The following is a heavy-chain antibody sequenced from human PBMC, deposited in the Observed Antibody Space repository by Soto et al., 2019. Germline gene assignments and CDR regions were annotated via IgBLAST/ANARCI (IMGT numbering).Heavy chain of an antibody. D-gene: IGHD5-18*01. CDR2: ISGGGTTI. CDR1: GFIFSDYY. Sequence: QVQLVESGGGLVKPGGSLRLSCAASGFIFSDYYMSWIRQAPGKGLEWVSYISGGGTTIYSADSVKGRFTVSRDNAKKSLVLQMNSLRAEDTAVYYCARGYSYHFDYWGQGTLVTVSS. J-gene: IGHJ4*02. CDR3: ARGYSYHFDY. V-gene: IGHV3-11*01.